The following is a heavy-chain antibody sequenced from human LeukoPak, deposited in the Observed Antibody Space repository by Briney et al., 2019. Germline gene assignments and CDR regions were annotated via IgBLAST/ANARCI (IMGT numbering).Heavy chain of an antibody. J-gene: IGHJ4*02. CDR2: IYYSWST. D-gene: IGHD3-10*01. Sequence: SETLSLTCAVSGGSISSSSYYWGWIRQPPGKGLEWIGSIYYSWSTYYNPSLKSRVTISVDTSKNQFSLKLSSVTAADTAVYYCARLTMVRGAYYFDYWGQGTLVTVSS. CDR1: GGSISSSSYY. V-gene: IGHV4-39*01. CDR3: ARLTMVRGAYYFDY.